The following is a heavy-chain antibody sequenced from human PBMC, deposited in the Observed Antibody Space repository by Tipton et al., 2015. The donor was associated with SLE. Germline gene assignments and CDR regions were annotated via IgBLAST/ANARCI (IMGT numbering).Heavy chain of an antibody. Sequence: SLRLSCAASGFTFSSYSMNWVRQAPGKGLEWVSSISSSSSYIYYADSVKGRFTISRDNAKNSLYLQMNSLRAEDTAVYYCARGRAAGTGWFDPWGQGTLVTVSS. V-gene: IGHV3-21*01. J-gene: IGHJ5*02. CDR1: GFTFSSYS. CDR3: ARGRAAGTGWFDP. D-gene: IGHD6-19*01. CDR2: ISSSSSYI.